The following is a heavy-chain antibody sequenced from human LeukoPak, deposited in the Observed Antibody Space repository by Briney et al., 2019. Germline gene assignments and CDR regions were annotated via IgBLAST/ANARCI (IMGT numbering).Heavy chain of an antibody. Sequence: SVSLSCTVSGYIFNGYGMIWVRQAPRHGLQYMGWINTNTGDPTYAQAFTGRVFLPFDSSVSTAFLQISSLKSEDTAIYFCARAGLHRLSHDYWGQGTLVSVSS. J-gene: IGHJ4*02. D-gene: IGHD3/OR15-3a*01. CDR2: INTNTGDP. CDR1: GYIFNGYG. V-gene: IGHV7-4-1*02. CDR3: ARAGLHRLSHDY.